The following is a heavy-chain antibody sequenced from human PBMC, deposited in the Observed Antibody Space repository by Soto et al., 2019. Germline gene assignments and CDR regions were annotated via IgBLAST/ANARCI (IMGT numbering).Heavy chain of an antibody. CDR1: GGSFSGYY. D-gene: IGHD3-10*01. CDR3: ARMGATYGSGRMDV. V-gene: IGHV4-34*01. CDR2: INHSGST. J-gene: IGHJ6*04. Sequence: SETLSLTCAVYGGSFSGYYWSWIRQPPGKGLEWIGEINHSGSTNYNPSLKSRVTISVDTSKNQFSLKLSSVTAADTAVYYCARMGATYGSGRMDVWRKGTTVTVSS.